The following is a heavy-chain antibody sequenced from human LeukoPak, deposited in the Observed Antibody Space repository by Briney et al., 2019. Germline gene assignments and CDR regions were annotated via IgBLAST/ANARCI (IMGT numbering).Heavy chain of an antibody. Sequence: GGSLKLSFSASGFTFRNYSIHWVRQAPGKGLGGVAVISYDGSNKYYADSVKGRFTISRDNSKNTLYLQMNSLRAEDTAVYYCARDGGDYVFDYWGQGTLVTVSS. CDR2: ISYDGSNK. D-gene: IGHD4-17*01. CDR1: GFTFRNYS. CDR3: ARDGGDYVFDY. V-gene: IGHV3-30-3*01. J-gene: IGHJ4*02.